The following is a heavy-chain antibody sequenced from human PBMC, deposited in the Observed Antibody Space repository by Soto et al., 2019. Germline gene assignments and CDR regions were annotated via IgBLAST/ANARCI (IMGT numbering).Heavy chain of an antibody. J-gene: IGHJ4*02. D-gene: IGHD5-12*01. V-gene: IGHV1-69*01. Sequence: QVQLVQSGAVVKKPGSSVKVSCRASGGTFIFYGISWVRQAPGQGLEWIGGIIPVFNTTHYAQNFKGTVTITADAPTSPAHPELRGLRSEDTAIYYGARRQTSDITDFPFWGQGTPVIVSS. CDR2: IIPVFNTT. CDR3: ARRQTSDITDFPF. CDR1: GGTFIFYG.